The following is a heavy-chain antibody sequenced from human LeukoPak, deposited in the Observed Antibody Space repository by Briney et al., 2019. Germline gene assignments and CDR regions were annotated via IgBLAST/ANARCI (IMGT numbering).Heavy chain of an antibody. Sequence: ASVKVSCKASGYTFTSYGISWVRQAPGQGLEWMGWISAYNGNTNYAQKLQGRVTMTTDTSTSTAYMELRSLRSDDTAVYYCASSSKRGSYWEYYFDYWGQGTLVTVSS. D-gene: IGHD3-10*01. CDR3: ASSSKRGSYWEYYFDY. J-gene: IGHJ4*02. V-gene: IGHV1-18*01. CDR2: ISAYNGNT. CDR1: GYTFTSYG.